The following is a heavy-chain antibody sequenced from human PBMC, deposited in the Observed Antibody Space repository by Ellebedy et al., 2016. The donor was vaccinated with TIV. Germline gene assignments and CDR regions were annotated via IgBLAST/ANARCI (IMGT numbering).Heavy chain of an antibody. J-gene: IGHJ4*02. Sequence: AASVKVSCKASGYTFTTYGISWVRQAPGQGLEWVGWINPYNGDTNYAQKLQGRVTMTTDTSTSTAYMDLSSLRYDGPAVYYCARLLDEEQQLSNWGQGTLVTVSS. D-gene: IGHD6-13*01. CDR1: GYTFTTYG. CDR2: INPYNGDT. CDR3: ARLLDEEQQLSN. V-gene: IGHV1-18*04.